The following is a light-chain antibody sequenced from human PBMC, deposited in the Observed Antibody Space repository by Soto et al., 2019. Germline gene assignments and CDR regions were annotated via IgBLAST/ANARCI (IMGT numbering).Light chain of an antibody. J-gene: IGLJ1*01. CDR3: SSYAGINNLGV. V-gene: IGLV2-8*01. CDR1: SSDVGGYKY. Sequence: QSALTQPPSASGSPGQSVTISCTGTSSDVGGYKYVSWYQQHPGKAPKLMIFEVNKRPSGVPDRFSGSKSGNTASLTVSGLQAEDEADYYFSSYAGINNLGVVGTGTKLTVL. CDR2: EVN.